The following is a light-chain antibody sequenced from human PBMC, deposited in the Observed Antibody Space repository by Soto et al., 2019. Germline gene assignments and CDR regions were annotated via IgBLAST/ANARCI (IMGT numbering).Light chain of an antibody. Sequence: QSALTQPRSVSGSPGLSVTISCTGTSSDVGGYNYVSWYQQQPGKAPKLMIYDVSKRPSGVPDRFSGSKSGNTASLTISGLQAEDEADYYCCSYAGSYYVFGTGTKVTVL. CDR2: DVS. J-gene: IGLJ1*01. CDR1: SSDVGGYNY. V-gene: IGLV2-11*01. CDR3: CSYAGSYYV.